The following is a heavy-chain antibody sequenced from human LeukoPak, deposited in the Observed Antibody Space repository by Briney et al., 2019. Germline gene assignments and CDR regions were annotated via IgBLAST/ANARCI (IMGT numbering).Heavy chain of an antibody. J-gene: IGHJ3*02. D-gene: IGHD5-12*01. CDR3: ARSGSRGDASDI. V-gene: IGHV3-7*03. CDR1: GFTFSSYA. Sequence: ESLRLSCAASGFTFSSYAMTWVRQAPGKGLEWVANIKQDASERYYVDSVKGRFTISRDNAKNSLYLQMNSLRAEDTAVYYCARSGSRGDASDIWGQGTKVTVSS. CDR2: IKQDASER.